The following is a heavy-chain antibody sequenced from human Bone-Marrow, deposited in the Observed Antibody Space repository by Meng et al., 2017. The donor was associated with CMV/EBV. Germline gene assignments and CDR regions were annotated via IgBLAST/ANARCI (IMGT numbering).Heavy chain of an antibody. D-gene: IGHD5-18*01. CDR3: ARDGGYRYGVGKD. CDR2: IIPIFGTA. J-gene: IGHJ4*02. V-gene: IGHV1-69*05. Sequence: SVKVSCKASGGTFSSYAISWVRQAPGQGLEWMGGIIPIFGTANYAQKFQGRVTITTDESTSTAYMELSSLRSEDTAVYYCARDGGYRYGVGKDWGQGTLVTVSS. CDR1: GGTFSSYA.